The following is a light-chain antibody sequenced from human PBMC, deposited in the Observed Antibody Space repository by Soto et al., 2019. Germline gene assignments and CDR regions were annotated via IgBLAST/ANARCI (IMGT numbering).Light chain of an antibody. CDR2: TTS. CDR3: QHYNSYSEA. J-gene: IGKJ1*01. Sequence: IHMTHSPSSLSASLPHRFTITFRSSQSISTYLNWYQQKPGKAPNLLIYTTSNLESGVPSRFSGSGSGTEFTLTIRSLQPEDFATYYCQHYNSYSEAFGQGTKVDIK. V-gene: IGKV1-5*01. CDR1: QSISTY.